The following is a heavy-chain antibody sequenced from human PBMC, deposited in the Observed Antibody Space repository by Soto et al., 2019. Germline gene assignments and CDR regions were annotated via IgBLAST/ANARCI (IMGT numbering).Heavy chain of an antibody. D-gene: IGHD3-3*01. CDR3: AKAKGSSSDYGMDV. J-gene: IGHJ6*02. Sequence: EVQLLESGGGLVQPGGSLRLSCAASGFTFSSYAMSWVRQAPGKGLEWVSAISGSGGSTYYADSVKGRFTISRDNSKNTLYLQMNSMRAEDTAVYYCAKAKGSSSDYGMDVWGQGTTVTVSS. V-gene: IGHV3-23*01. CDR2: ISGSGGST. CDR1: GFTFSSYA.